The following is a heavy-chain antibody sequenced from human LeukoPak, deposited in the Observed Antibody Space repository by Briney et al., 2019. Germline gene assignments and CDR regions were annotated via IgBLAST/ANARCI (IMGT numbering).Heavy chain of an antibody. CDR3: AEHLLRALSF. V-gene: IGHV3-74*01. CDR1: GFTFRTYW. Sequence: GGSLRLSCAASGFTFRTYWMHWVRQAPGKGLVWVSRINSDGSSASYADSVKGRFTISRDNAKNSLYLQMNSLRAEDTAVYYCAEHLLRALSFWGQGTMVTVSS. J-gene: IGHJ3*01. D-gene: IGHD1/OR15-1a*01. CDR2: INSDGSSA.